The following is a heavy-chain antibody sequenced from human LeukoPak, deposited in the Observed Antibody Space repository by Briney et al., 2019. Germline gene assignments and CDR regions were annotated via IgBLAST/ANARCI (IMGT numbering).Heavy chain of an antibody. J-gene: IGHJ3*02. CDR1: GLTFSSSS. CDR3: ASPRNDKDAFDI. Sequence: PGPSLRPSCSVSGLTFSSSSMKYARHAPGKWLEWVSYNSSSSSTIYYADSVKGRFTISRDNAKNSLYLQMNSLRAEDTAVYYCASPRNDKDAFDIWGQGTMVTVSS. D-gene: IGHD1-1*01. V-gene: IGHV3-48*01. CDR2: NSSSSSTI.